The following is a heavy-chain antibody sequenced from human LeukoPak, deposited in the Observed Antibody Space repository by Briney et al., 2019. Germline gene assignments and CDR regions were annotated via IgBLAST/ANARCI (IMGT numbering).Heavy chain of an antibody. D-gene: IGHD1-7*01. CDR3: AKITGTTSEDY. CDR1: GFTFSSYG. Sequence: GGSLRLSCAASGFTFSSYGMHWVRQAPGKGLEWVAVISYDGSNKYYADSVKGRLTISRDNSKNTLYLQMNSLRAEDTAVYYCAKITGTTSEDYWGQGTLVTVSP. J-gene: IGHJ4*02. V-gene: IGHV3-30*18. CDR2: ISYDGSNK.